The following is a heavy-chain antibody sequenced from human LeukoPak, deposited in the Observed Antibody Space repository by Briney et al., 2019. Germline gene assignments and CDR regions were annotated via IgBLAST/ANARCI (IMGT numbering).Heavy chain of an antibody. V-gene: IGHV4-34*01. Sequence: SETLSLTCAVYGGSFSGYYWRGIRQPPGKGLEWIGEINHSGSTNYSPSLKNRVTISVDTSKNQFSLKLSSVTAADRAVYYCARGTSSFTDIGDYWGEGTLVTVSS. J-gene: IGHJ4*02. D-gene: IGHD2-15*01. CDR3: ARGTSSFTDIGDY. CDR1: GGSFSGYY. CDR2: INHSGST.